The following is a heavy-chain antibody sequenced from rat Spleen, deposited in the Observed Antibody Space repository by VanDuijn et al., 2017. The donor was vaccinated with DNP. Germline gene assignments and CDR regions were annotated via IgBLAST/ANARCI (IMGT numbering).Heavy chain of an antibody. Sequence: EVHLVESGGGLVQPGRSLKLSCAASGFTFSDYDMAWVRQAPTKGLEWVASISPSGGNTYYRDSVKGRFTVSRDNAKSSLYLQMDSLRSEDTATYYCARRIYYGSLLRGAMDAWGQGISVTVSS. D-gene: IGHD1-6*01. V-gene: IGHV5-25*01. CDR2: ISPSGGNT. J-gene: IGHJ4*01. CDR1: GFTFSDYD. CDR3: ARRIYYGSLLRGAMDA.